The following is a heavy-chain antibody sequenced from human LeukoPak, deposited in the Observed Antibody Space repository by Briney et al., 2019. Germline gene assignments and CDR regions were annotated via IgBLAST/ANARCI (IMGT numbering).Heavy chain of an antibody. J-gene: IGHJ4*02. D-gene: IGHD4-17*01. CDR3: AKAGYGDYVAPVGGPFDY. Sequence: GGSLRLSCAASGFTLRSYALSWVRQAPGKGLEWVSPISGGGGSAYYADSVKGRFTISRDNSKNTLYLQMNSLRAEDTAVYYCAKAGYGDYVAPVGGPFDYWGQGTLVTVSS. CDR1: GFTLRSYA. V-gene: IGHV3-23*01. CDR2: ISGGGGSA.